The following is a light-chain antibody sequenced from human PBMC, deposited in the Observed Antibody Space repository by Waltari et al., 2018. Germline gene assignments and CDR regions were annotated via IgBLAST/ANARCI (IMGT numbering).Light chain of an antibody. CDR2: TAS. CDR1: QDISNS. CDR3: QKYNSAPWT. Sequence: DIQMTQSPSSLSASVGDRFAITCRASQDISNSLACYQQKPGQVTKLLIYTASTLQSGVTARVSGSGSGTDFTLTISNLQPEDVATYYCQKYNSAPWTFGQGTKVEIK. V-gene: IGKV1-27*01. J-gene: IGKJ1*01.